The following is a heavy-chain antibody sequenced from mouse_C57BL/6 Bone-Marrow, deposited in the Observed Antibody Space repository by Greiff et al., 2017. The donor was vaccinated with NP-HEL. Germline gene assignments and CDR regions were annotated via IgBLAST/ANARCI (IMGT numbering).Heavy chain of an antibody. CDR1: GFTFSSYG. Sequence: EVKLVESGGDLVKPGGSLKLSCAASGFTFSSYGMSWVRQTPDKRLEWVATISSGGSYTYYPDSVKGRFTISRDNAKNTLYLQMSSLKSEDTAMYYCARPRGPHYAMDYWGQGTSVTVSS. CDR3: ARPRGPHYAMDY. J-gene: IGHJ4*01. V-gene: IGHV5-6*02. CDR2: ISSGGSYT.